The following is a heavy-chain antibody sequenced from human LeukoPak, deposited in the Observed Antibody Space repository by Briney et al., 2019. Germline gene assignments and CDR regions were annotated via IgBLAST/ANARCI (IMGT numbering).Heavy chain of an antibody. CDR2: ISSSGSTI. V-gene: IGHV3-11*01. J-gene: IGHJ6*02. Sequence: PGGSLRLSCAASGFTFSDYYMSWIRQAPGKGLEWVSYISSSGSTIYYADSAKGRFTISRDNAKNSLYLQMNSLRAEDTAVYYCARDHCSSTSCYIAYYYGMDVWGQGTTVTVSS. CDR1: GFTFSDYY. D-gene: IGHD2-2*02. CDR3: ARDHCSSTSCYIAYYYGMDV.